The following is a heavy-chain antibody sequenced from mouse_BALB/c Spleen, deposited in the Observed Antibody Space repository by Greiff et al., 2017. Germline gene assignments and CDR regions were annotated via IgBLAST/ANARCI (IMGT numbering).Heavy chain of an antibody. CDR3: ARRYRYDYAMDY. J-gene: IGHJ4*01. Sequence: QVQLQQSGAELVRPGASVTLSCKASGYTFTDYEMHWVKQTPVHGLEWIGAIDPETGGTAYNQKFKGKATLTADKSSSTAYMELRSLTSEDSAVYYCARRYRYDYAMDYWGQGTSVTVSS. CDR2: IDPETGGT. V-gene: IGHV1-15*01. D-gene: IGHD2-14*01. CDR1: GYTFTDYE.